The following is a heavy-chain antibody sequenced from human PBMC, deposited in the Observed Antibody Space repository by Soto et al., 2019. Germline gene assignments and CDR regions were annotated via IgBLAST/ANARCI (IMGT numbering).Heavy chain of an antibody. CDR2: IYYSGST. CDR3: ARDNGSGSSDYYYYGMDV. D-gene: IGHD3-10*01. Sequence: PSETLSLTCTVSGGSISSGDYYWSWIRQPPGKGLEWIGYIYYSGSTYYNPSLKSRVTISVDTSENQFSLKLSSVTAADTAVYYCARDNGSGSSDYYYYGMDVWGQGTTVTVSS. J-gene: IGHJ6*02. V-gene: IGHV4-30-4*01. CDR1: GGSISSGDYY.